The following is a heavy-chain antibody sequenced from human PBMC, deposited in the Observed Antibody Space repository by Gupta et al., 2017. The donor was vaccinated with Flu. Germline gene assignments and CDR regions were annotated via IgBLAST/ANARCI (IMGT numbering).Heavy chain of an antibody. D-gene: IGHD3-22*01. CDR1: GGSISSSSYY. Sequence: QLQLQESGPGLVKPSETLSLTCTVSGGSISSSSYYWGWIRQPPGKGLEWIGSIYYSGSTYYNPSLKSRVTISVDTSKNQFSLKLSSVTAADTAVYYCARLMPITMIVVVIRGQFAFDIWGQGTMVTVSS. V-gene: IGHV4-39*01. CDR2: IYYSGST. J-gene: IGHJ3*02. CDR3: ARLMPITMIVVVIRGQFAFDI.